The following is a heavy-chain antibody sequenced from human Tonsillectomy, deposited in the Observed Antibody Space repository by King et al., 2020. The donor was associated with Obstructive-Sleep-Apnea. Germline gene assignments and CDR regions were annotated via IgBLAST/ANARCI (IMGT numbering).Heavy chain of an antibody. CDR2: ISYDGSNK. V-gene: IGHV3-30*18. Sequence: VQLVESGGGVVQPGRSLRLSCAASGFTFSSYGMHWVRQAPGKGLEWVAVISYDGSNKYYADSVKGRFTISRDNSKNTLYLQMNSLRAEDTAVYYCAKGHSSGWCIDAFDIWGQGTMVTVSS. D-gene: IGHD6-19*01. CDR3: AKGHSSGWCIDAFDI. J-gene: IGHJ3*02. CDR1: GFTFSSYG.